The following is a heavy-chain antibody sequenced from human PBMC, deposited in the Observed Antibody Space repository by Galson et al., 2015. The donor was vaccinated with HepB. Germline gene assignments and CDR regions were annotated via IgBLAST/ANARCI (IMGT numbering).Heavy chain of an antibody. CDR1: GFTFDDYA. D-gene: IGHD2-2*01. Sequence: SLRLSCAASGFTFDDYAMHWVRQAPGKGLEWVSGISWNSGSIGYADSVKGRFTISRDNAKNSLYLQMNSLRAEDTAVYYCTKYQLPDRSFDPWCQGTLVTVSS. J-gene: IGHJ5*02. CDR2: ISWNSGSI. CDR3: TKYQLPDRSFDP. V-gene: IGHV3-9*01.